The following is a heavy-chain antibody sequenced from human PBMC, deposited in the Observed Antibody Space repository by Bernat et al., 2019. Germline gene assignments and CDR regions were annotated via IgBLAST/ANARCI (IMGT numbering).Heavy chain of an antibody. V-gene: IGHV5-10-1*03. J-gene: IGHJ6*02. CDR1: GYSFTSYW. D-gene: IGHD3-9*01. Sequence: EVQLVQSGAEVKKPGESLRISCKGSGYSFTSYWISWVRQMPGKGLEWMGRIDPSDSYTNYSPSFQGHVTISADKSISTAYLQWSSLKASDTAMYYCARERYFDWSQYGMDVWGQGTTVTVSS. CDR2: IDPSDSYT. CDR3: ARERYFDWSQYGMDV.